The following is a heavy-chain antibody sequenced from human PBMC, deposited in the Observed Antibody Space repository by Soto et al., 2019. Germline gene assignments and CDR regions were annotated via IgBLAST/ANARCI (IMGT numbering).Heavy chain of an antibody. D-gene: IGHD3-9*01. CDR3: ARLGFEYDTLTAYYNVHHYYGLDV. J-gene: IGHJ6*02. CDR2: IYPGDSDT. Sequence: PGESLKISCQGSGYSFIDYWTGWVRQVPGKGLEWMGVIYPGDSDTRYSPSFQGQVTILADKSISTAYLRWSSLKASDTAMYYCARLGFEYDTLTAYYNVHHYYGLDVWGQGTSVTVSS. V-gene: IGHV5-51*01. CDR1: GYSFIDYW.